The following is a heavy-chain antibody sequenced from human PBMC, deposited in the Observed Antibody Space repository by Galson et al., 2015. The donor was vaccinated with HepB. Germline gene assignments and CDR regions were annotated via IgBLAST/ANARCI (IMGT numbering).Heavy chain of an antibody. Sequence: SVKVSCKASGYTFTSYYMHWVRQAPGQGLEWMGIINPSGGSTSYAQKFQGRVTMTRDTSTSTVYMELSSLRSEDTAVYYCARGGGYSDGYMILSSILDGKRGWFDPWGQGTLVTVSS. D-gene: IGHD5-18*01. V-gene: IGHV1-46*03. CDR2: INPSGGST. CDR3: ARGGGYSDGYMILSSILDGKRGWFDP. CDR1: GYTFTSYY. J-gene: IGHJ5*02.